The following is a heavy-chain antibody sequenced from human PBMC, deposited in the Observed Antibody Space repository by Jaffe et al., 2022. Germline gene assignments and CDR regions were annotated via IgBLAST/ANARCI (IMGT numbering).Heavy chain of an antibody. CDR3: ARDPQQEIMTRFDY. CDR2: INPNTGDT. D-gene: IGHD3-16*01. CDR1: GYTFNGYY. Sequence: QLQLVQSGAEVKNPGASVKVSCQASGYTFNGYYMHWVRQAPGQGLEWLGWINPNTGDTNYGQKFQGRVSMTRDTSISTAYMELSRLRSDDTAVYFCARDPQQEIMTRFDYWGQGTLVTVSS. V-gene: IGHV1-2*02. J-gene: IGHJ4*02.